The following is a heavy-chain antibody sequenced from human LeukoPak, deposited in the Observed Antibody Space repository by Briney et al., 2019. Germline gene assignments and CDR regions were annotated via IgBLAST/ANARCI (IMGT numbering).Heavy chain of an antibody. CDR2: IYSGGST. J-gene: IGHJ4*02. CDR1: GFTVGSNY. CDR3: AREAYGDYAGYYFDY. Sequence: HSGGSLRLSCAASGFTVGSNYMSWVRQAPGKGLEWVSVIYSGGSTYYADSVKGRFTISRDNSKNTLYLQMNSLRAEDTAVYYCAREAYGDYAGYYFDYWGQGTLVTVSS. D-gene: IGHD4-17*01. V-gene: IGHV3-66*01.